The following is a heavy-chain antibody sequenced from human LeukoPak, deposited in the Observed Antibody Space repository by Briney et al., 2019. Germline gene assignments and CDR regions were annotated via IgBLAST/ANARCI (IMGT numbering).Heavy chain of an antibody. Sequence: ASVKVSCKASGGTFNNYAISWVRQAPGQGLEWMGWISAYNGNTNYAQKLQGRVTMTTDTSTSTAYMELRSLRSDDTAVYYCARGATWFGGLWDYMDVWGKGTTVTISS. CDR2: ISAYNGNT. CDR1: GGTFNNYA. CDR3: ARGATWFGGLWDYMDV. V-gene: IGHV1-18*01. D-gene: IGHD3-10*01. J-gene: IGHJ6*03.